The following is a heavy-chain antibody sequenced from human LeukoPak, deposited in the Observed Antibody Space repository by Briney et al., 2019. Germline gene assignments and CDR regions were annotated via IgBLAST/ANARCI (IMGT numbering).Heavy chain of an antibody. CDR3: ARVGDRYFDWLY. J-gene: IGHJ4*02. CDR1: GGSISSYY. CDR2: IYYSGST. Sequence: PSETLSLTCTVSGGSISSYYWNWIRQPPGKGLEWIGYIYYSGSTNYNPSLKSRVTISVDTSKNQFSLKLSSVTAADTAVYYCARVGDRYFDWLYWGQGTLVTVSP. V-gene: IGHV4-59*01. D-gene: IGHD3-9*01.